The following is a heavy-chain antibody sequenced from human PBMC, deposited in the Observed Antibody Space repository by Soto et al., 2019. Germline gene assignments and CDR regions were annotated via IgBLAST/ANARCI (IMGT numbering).Heavy chain of an antibody. D-gene: IGHD2-2*01. J-gene: IGHJ5*02. CDR2: IYYSGST. V-gene: IGHV4-31*03. Sequence: TLSLTCTVSGGSISSGGCYWSWIRQHPGKGLEWIGYIYYSGSTYYNPSLKSRVTISVDTSKNQFSLKLSSVTAADTAVYYCARGVVVVPAAMSYWFDPWGQGTLVTVSS. CDR3: ARGVVVVPAAMSYWFDP. CDR1: GGSISSGGCY.